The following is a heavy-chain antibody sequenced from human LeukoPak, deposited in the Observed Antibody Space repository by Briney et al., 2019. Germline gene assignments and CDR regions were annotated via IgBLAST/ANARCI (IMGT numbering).Heavy chain of an antibody. CDR2: ISASNGNT. CDR3: ARDPGELIVPTTFDY. J-gene: IGHJ4*02. Sequence: GASVKVSCKASGYTFTNFGISWVRQVPGQGLEWMGWISASNGNTKSVQKSQGRVTMTTDTSTTTAYMELRRLRSDDTAVYFCARDPGELIVPTTFDYWGQGTLVTVSS. D-gene: IGHD5-12*01. V-gene: IGHV1-18*01. CDR1: GYTFTNFG.